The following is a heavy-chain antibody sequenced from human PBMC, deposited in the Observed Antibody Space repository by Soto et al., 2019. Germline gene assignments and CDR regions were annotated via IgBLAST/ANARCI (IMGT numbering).Heavy chain of an antibody. Sequence: PSETLSLTCTVSGGSISSYYWSWIRQPPGKGLEWIGYIYYSGSTNYNPSLKSRVTISVDTSKNQFSLKLSSVTAADTAVYYCARALDYSSRWYEKLAFDYWGQGTLVTVSS. CDR3: ARALDYSSRWYEKLAFDY. CDR2: IYYSGST. CDR1: GGSISSYY. J-gene: IGHJ4*02. V-gene: IGHV4-59*01. D-gene: IGHD6-13*01.